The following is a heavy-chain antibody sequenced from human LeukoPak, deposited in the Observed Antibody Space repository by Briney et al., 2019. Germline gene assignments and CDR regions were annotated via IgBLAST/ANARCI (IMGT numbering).Heavy chain of an antibody. CDR1: GFTFSSYS. CDR3: ARDRGYSGYDIVDY. D-gene: IGHD5-12*01. Sequence: GGSLRLSCAASGFTFSSYSMNWVRQAPGKGLEWVSYISSSSSNIYYADSVKGRFTISRDNAKNSLYLQMNSLRAEDTAVYYCARDRGYSGYDIVDYWGQGTLVTVSS. V-gene: IGHV3-48*04. CDR2: ISSSSSNI. J-gene: IGHJ4*02.